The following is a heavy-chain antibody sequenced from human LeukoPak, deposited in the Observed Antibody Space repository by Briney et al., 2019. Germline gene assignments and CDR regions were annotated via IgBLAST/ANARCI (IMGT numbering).Heavy chain of an antibody. J-gene: IGHJ4*02. Sequence: GESLRLSCAASGFSFSSYGVHWVRQAPGKGLEWVALMSYDGSREYYADSVKGRFTISRDNSKNTLYLQMNSLRPEDTAVYYCAKDPLSFTSGWTTYFDFWGQGTLVSVSS. CDR2: MSYDGSRE. D-gene: IGHD6-19*01. CDR3: AKDPLSFTSGWTTYFDF. CDR1: GFSFSSYG. V-gene: IGHV3-30*18.